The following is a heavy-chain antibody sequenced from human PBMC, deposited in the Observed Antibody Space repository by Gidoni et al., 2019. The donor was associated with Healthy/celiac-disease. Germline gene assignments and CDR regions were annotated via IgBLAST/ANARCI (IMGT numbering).Heavy chain of an antibody. D-gene: IGHD3-10*01. Sequence: QVQLQQCGAGLLKPSETLPLTCAVHGGSFSGYYWSWIRQPPGKGLEWIGEINHSGSTNSNPSLKSRVTISVDTSKNQFSLKLSSVTAADAAVYYCARVLRFRELYSNWFDPWGQGTLVTVSS. CDR2: INHSGST. V-gene: IGHV4-34*01. CDR3: ARVLRFRELYSNWFDP. CDR1: GGSFSGYY. J-gene: IGHJ5*02.